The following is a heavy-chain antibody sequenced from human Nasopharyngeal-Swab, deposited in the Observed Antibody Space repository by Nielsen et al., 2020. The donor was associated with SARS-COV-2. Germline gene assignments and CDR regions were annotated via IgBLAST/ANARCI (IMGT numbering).Heavy chain of an antibody. CDR2: IYPGDSDT. CDR1: GYSFTSYW. CDR3: AGRIAVAGDEI. D-gene: IGHD6-19*01. J-gene: IGHJ4*02. V-gene: IGHV5-51*01. Sequence: GGSLRLSCKGSGYSFTSYWIGWVRQMPGKGLEWMGIIYPGDSDTRYSPYFQGQVTISADKSISTAYLQWSSLKASDTAMYYCAGRIAVAGDEIWGQGTLVIVSS.